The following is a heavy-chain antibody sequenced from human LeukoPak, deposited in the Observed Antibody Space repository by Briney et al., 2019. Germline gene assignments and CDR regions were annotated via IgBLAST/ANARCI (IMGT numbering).Heavy chain of an antibody. V-gene: IGHV3-7*01. J-gene: IGHJ3*02. CDR2: IKQDGSEK. CDR3: AKEPRWEQLHSFDI. Sequence: GGSLRLSCAASGFTFSSYWMSWVRQAPGKGLEWVANIKQDGSEKYYVDSVKGRFTISRDNAKNSLYLQMNSLRAEDTAVYYCAKEPRWEQLHSFDIWGQGTTVTVSS. CDR1: GFTFSSYW. D-gene: IGHD1/OR15-1a*01.